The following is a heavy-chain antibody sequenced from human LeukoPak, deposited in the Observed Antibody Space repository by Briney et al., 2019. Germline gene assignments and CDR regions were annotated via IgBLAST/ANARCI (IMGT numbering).Heavy chain of an antibody. D-gene: IGHD2-2*01. CDR1: GFTFSNAW. CDR3: TTAGVGGYCSSTSCYEFDY. Sequence: GGSLRLSCAASGFTFSNAWMSWVRQAPGKGLEWVGRIKSKTDGGTTDYAAPVKGRFTISRDDSKNTLYLQMHSLKTEDTAVYYCTTAGVGGYCSSTSCYEFDYWGQGTLVTVSS. CDR2: IKSKTDGGTT. V-gene: IGHV3-15*01. J-gene: IGHJ4*02.